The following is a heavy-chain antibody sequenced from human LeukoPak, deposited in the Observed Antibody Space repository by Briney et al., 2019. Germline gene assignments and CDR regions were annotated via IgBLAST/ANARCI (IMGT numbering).Heavy chain of an antibody. CDR3: AGHLYSNNEGEFDY. V-gene: IGHV4-39*01. CDR1: GGSISSSSYY. Sequence: SETLSLTCTVSGGSISSSSYYWGWIRQPPGKGLEWIGSINYSGSTYYNPSLKSRVTISVDTSNNRFSLKLSSVGAADTAVYYCAGHLYSNNEGEFDYWGQGTLVTVSS. CDR2: INYSGST. J-gene: IGHJ4*02. D-gene: IGHD4-11*01.